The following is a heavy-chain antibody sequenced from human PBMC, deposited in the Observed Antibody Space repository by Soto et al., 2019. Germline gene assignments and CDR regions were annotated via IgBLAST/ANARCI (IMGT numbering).Heavy chain of an antibody. J-gene: IGHJ4*02. CDR2: INPNSGGT. D-gene: IGHD2-15*01. CDR1: GYTFTGYY. V-gene: IGHV1-2*04. CDR3: ARGSLVVVAATLRPLDY. Sequence: GASVKVSCKASGYTFTGYYMHWVRQAPGQGLEWMGWINPNSGGTNYAQKFQGWVTMTRDTSISTAYMELSRLRSDDTAVYYCARGSLVVVAATLRPLDYWGQGTLVTVSS.